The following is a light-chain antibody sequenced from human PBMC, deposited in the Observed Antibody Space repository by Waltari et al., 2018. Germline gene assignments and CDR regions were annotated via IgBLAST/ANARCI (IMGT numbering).Light chain of an antibody. CDR2: DTN. CDR3: VVYMDSGISM. Sequence: QTVVTQEPSLSVSPGGTVTLTCGFSPGSVSQSHHSRWYQPTPGQTPRTLMYDTNTPSSGVPDRFSGSILGNKAALTITRAQADDECDYYCVVYMDSGISMFGGGTKLTVL. CDR1: PGSVSQSHH. V-gene: IGLV8-61*01. J-gene: IGLJ3*02.